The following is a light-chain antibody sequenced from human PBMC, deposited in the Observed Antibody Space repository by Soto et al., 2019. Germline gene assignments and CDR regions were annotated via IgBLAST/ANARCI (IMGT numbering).Light chain of an antibody. CDR2: HAS. J-gene: IGKJ5*01. CDR1: QSVSSN. CDR3: QQYNKWPSGT. V-gene: IGKV3-15*01. Sequence: EVVMTQSPGTLSVSPGERATLSCRASQSVSSNLAWYQQRPGQVPRLLIYHASTRATGVSDRFSGSGSGTEFTLTISSLQSEDSALYYCQQYNKWPSGTFGQGTRLEIK.